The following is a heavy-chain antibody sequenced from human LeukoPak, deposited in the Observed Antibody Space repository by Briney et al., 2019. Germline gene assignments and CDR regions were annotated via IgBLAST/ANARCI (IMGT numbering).Heavy chain of an antibody. J-gene: IGHJ6*02. V-gene: IGHV3-74*01. D-gene: IGHD5-18*01. Sequence: GGSLRLSCAASGFTFTTYWMHRVRQAPGKGLVWVSHINSDGSITSYADSVKGRFTISRDNAKNTLYLQMNSLRAEDTAVYYCARDAVDTANAVWGQGTTVTVSS. CDR3: ARDAVDTANAV. CDR2: INSDGSIT. CDR1: GFTFTTYW.